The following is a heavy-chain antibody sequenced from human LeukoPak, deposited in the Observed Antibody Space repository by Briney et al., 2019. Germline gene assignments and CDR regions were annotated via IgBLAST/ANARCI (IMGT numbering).Heavy chain of an antibody. CDR1: GGSISSFY. D-gene: IGHD6-13*01. Sequence: SETLSLTCTVSGGSISSFYGSWIRQPPGKGLEWIGYVYSSGNTNYNPSLKSRVTISVDTSKNQFSLKLSSVTAADTAVYYCARGGSRPNDYYYYYMDVWGKGTTVTVSS. CDR2: VYSSGNT. CDR3: ARGGSRPNDYYYYYMDV. V-gene: IGHV4-59*01. J-gene: IGHJ6*03.